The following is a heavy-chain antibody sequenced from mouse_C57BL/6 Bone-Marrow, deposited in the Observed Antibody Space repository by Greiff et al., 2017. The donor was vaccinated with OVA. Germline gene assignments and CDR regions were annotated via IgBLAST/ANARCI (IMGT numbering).Heavy chain of an antibody. D-gene: IGHD2-5*01. Sequence: QVQLQQPGAELVKPGASVKLSCKATGYTFTGYWIEWVKQRPGHGLEWIGEILPGSGSTNYNEKFKGKATFTADTSSNTAYMQLSSLTTEDSAIYYCASHYSNYRSWYFDVWGTGTTVTVSS. CDR1: GYTFTGYW. CDR2: ILPGSGST. V-gene: IGHV1-9*01. J-gene: IGHJ1*03. CDR3: ASHYSNYRSWYFDV.